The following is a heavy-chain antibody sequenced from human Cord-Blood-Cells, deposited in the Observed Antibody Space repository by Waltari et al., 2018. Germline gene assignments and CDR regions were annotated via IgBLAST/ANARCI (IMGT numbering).Heavy chain of an antibody. Sequence: QLQLQESGPGLVKPSETLSLTCTVSGGSISSSSYYWGWIRQTPGKGLEWIGSICYSGSTYNTTARRSLVTISVETSKNQFALKLSSVTAAETAVYDCARLTLCLYDFWSGSHHYFDYWGQGTLVTVSS. V-gene: IGHV4-39*01. CDR1: GGSISSSSYY. J-gene: IGHJ4*02. D-gene: IGHD3-3*01. CDR2: ICYSGST. CDR3: ARLTLCLYDFWSGSHHYFDY.